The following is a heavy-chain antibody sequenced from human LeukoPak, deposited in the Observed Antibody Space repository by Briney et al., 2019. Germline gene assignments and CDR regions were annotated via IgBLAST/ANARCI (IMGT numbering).Heavy chain of an antibody. D-gene: IGHD2-15*01. CDR3: AAWVRIVVAFDP. V-gene: IGHV4-34*01. CDR1: GGSFSGYY. CDR2: INHSGST. J-gene: IGHJ5*02. Sequence: SETLSLTCAVYGGSFSGYYWSWIRQPPGKGLEWIGEINHSGSTNYNPSLKSRVTISVDTSKNQFSLKLSSVTAADTAVYYCAAWVRIVVAFDPWGQGTLVTVSS.